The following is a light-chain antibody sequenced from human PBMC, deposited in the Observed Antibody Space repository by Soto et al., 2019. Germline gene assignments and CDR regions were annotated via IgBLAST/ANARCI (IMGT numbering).Light chain of an antibody. CDR2: LNSDGSH. J-gene: IGLJ3*02. V-gene: IGLV4-69*01. CDR1: SGHSSFA. Sequence: QPVLTQSPSASASLGASVKLTCTLSSGHSSFAIAWHQQQPEKGPRYLMKLNSDGSHSKGDGIPDRFSGSSSGAERYLTIARLQSEDEGDYYCQTWDTGIQMVFGGGTKVTVL. CDR3: QTWDTGIQMV.